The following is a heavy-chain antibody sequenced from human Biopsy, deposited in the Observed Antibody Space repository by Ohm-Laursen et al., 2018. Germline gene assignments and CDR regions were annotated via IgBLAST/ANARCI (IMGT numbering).Heavy chain of an antibody. J-gene: IGHJ4*02. CDR1: GDSISSGDNY. Sequence: TLSLTCTVSGDSISSGDNYWSWVRQFPGKGLEWIADIYHTGSTYYNPSLKSRLSIAIDTSKNQFSVSLRSVTAADTAVYYCARADMVTTIVDYWGQGTLVTVSS. D-gene: IGHD5-12*01. CDR3: ARADMVTTIVDY. CDR2: IYHTGST. V-gene: IGHV4-31*03.